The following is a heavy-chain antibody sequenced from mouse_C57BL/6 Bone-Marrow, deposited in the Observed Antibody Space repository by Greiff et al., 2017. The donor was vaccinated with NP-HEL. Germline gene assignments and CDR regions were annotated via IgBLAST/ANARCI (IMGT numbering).Heavy chain of an antibody. V-gene: IGHV1-72*01. CDR1: GFTFTSYC. Sequence: VQLQESGAGLVKPGASVKLSCTASGFTFTSYCMHWVQQSPGRGLEWIGRLDPNSGGTKYNEKFKSKATLTVDKPTSTAYMQLSSLTSDDSEVYYCARPEDFDYWGQGTTLTVSS. CDR2: LDPNSGGT. J-gene: IGHJ2*01. CDR3: ARPEDFDY.